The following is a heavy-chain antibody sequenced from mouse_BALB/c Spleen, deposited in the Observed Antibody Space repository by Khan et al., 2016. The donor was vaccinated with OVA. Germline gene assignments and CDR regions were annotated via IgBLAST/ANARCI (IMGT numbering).Heavy chain of an antibody. D-gene: IGHD2-1*01. CDR3: TRSGYGNPFAY. CDR2: IFPSNVDT. CDR1: GYTFTSYY. V-gene: IGHV1S81*02. Sequence: VQLQQSGAELVKPGASVKLSCKASGYTFTSYYMYWVKQRPGQGLEWIGGIFPSNVDTFFNEKFKSKATLTVDNSSSTAYMQLSSLTSEDSAVYYCTRSGYGNPFAYWGQGTLVTVSA. J-gene: IGHJ3*01.